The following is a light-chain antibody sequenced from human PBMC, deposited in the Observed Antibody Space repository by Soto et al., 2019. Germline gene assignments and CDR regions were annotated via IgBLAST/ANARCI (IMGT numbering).Light chain of an antibody. V-gene: IGKV1-5*01. CDR1: QSISTW. Sequence: DIQMTQSPSTLSASVGDRVTITCRASQSISTWLAWYQVKPGKVPKLLIYDGFGLTSGVPSRFSGSGSGTEFTLTSSSLQPEDFATYFCQQYNSMSLTFGGGTKGEL. J-gene: IGKJ4*01. CDR3: QQYNSMSLT. CDR2: DGF.